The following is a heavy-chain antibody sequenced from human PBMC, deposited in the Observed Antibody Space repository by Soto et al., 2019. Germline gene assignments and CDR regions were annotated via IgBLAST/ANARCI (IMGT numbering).Heavy chain of an antibody. CDR1: GFTFRSYN. Sequence: DVQLVESGGGLVQPGGSLRLSCAASGFTFRSYNMNWVRQAPGKGLDWLSYISSSSSTIYYADSVKCRFTISRDNAKNSLYLQMNSLRDDDTARYYCARGGTIAVTTIGDYWGQGTLVTVYS. J-gene: IGHJ4*01. CDR3: ARGGTIAVTTIGDY. V-gene: IGHV3-48*02. CDR2: ISSSSSTI. D-gene: IGHD5-12*01.